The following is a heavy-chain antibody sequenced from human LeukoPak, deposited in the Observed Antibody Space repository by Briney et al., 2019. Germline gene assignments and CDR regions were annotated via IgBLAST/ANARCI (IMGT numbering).Heavy chain of an antibody. D-gene: IGHD2-2*01. Sequence: PGGSLRLSCAASGFTFSSYAMRWVRQAPGKGLEWVSTISGSGASTYYADSVKGRFTISRDNSQNPVYLQMNSLRATDPAVSYCAKALRCTSRHGFDYWGQGTLVTVSS. J-gene: IGHJ4*02. CDR3: AKALRCTSRHGFDY. V-gene: IGHV3-23*01. CDR1: GFTFSSYA. CDR2: ISGSGAST.